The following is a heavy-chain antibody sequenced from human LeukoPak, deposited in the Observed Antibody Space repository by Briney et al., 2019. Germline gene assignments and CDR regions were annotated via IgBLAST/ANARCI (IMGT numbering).Heavy chain of an antibody. CDR2: ITSDSSEI. Sequence: PGGSLRLSCTASGFTFNTYSMNWVRQAPGRGLEWVSFITSDSSEIYYADSLKGRFTISRDNARNSLFLQVNSLRAEDTAAYYCARVSTGPFYFYNYMDVWGKGTTVTVSS. V-gene: IGHV3-21*01. J-gene: IGHJ6*03. CDR3: ARVSTGPFYFYNYMDV. CDR1: GFTFNTYS.